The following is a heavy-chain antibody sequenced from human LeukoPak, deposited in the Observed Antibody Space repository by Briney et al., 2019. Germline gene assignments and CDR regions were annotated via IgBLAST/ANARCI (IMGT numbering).Heavy chain of an antibody. CDR1: GYTFTSYG. V-gene: IGHV1-18*01. D-gene: IGHD3-3*01. Sequence: ASVKVPCKASGYTFTSYGISWVRQAPGQGLEWMGWISAYNGNTNYAQKLQGRVTMTTDTSTSTAYMELRSLRSDDTAVYYCARVYPHPYYDFWSGYNYFDYWGQGTLVTVSS. CDR3: ARVYPHPYYDFWSGYNYFDY. CDR2: ISAYNGNT. J-gene: IGHJ4*02.